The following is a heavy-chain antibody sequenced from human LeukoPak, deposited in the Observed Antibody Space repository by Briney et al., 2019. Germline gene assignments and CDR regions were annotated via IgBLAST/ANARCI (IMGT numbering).Heavy chain of an antibody. J-gene: IGHJ4*02. V-gene: IGHV3-30*03. Sequence: PGGSLRLSCAASGFTFSSYGMHWVRQAPGKGLEWVAVISYDGSNKYYADSVKGRFTISRDNSKNTLYLQMNSLRAEDTAVYYCARTYYYDSSGYSHRYWGQGTLVTVSS. CDR3: ARTYYYDSSGYSHRY. CDR1: GFTFSSYG. D-gene: IGHD3-22*01. CDR2: ISYDGSNK.